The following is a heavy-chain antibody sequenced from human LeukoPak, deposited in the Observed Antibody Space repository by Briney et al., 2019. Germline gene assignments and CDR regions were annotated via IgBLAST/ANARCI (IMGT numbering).Heavy chain of an antibody. CDR3: AREGGLGYCSSTSCALDY. D-gene: IGHD2-2*01. J-gene: IGHJ4*02. Sequence: GGSLTLSCAVSRFSISDYYMSWLRQGPGKGLEWGSYIISSSSTICYADSVKGRFTISRDNAKNSLYLQMNSLRAEDTAVYYCAREGGLGYCSSTSCALDYWGQGTLVTVSS. CDR1: RFSISDYY. V-gene: IGHV3-11*01. CDR2: IISSSSTI.